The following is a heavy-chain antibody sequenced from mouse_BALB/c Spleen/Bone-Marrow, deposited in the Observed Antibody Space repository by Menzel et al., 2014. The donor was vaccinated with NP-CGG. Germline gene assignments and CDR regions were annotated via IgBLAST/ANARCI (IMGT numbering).Heavy chain of an antibody. J-gene: IGHJ2*01. CDR3: ARPTTVVPYDY. CDR2: INPSTGYT. CDR1: GYTFTSYW. Sequence: VKLMESGAELAKPGASVKMSCKASGYTFTSYWMHWVKQRPGQGLEWIGYINPSTGYTEYNQKFKDKATLTADKSSSTAYMQLSSLTSEDSAVYYRARPTTVVPYDYWGQGTTLTVSS. V-gene: IGHV1-7*01. D-gene: IGHD1-1*01.